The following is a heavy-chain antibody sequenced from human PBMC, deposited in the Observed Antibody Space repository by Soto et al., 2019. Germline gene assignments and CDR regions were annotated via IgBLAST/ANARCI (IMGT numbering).Heavy chain of an antibody. D-gene: IGHD3-10*01. CDR1: GGYITSCNTYS. Sequence: PSETLSLTYAVSGGYITSCNTYSWSWILQPPGKGLEWIGSISHTGSTSYNPSLKSRVSMSVDKSKNQFSLKLSSVTAADMAVYYCARAVTPYFGTWFDPWGQGTLVTVSS. J-gene: IGHJ5*02. CDR3: ARAVTPYFGTWFDP. CDR2: ISHTGST. V-gene: IGHV4-30-2*01.